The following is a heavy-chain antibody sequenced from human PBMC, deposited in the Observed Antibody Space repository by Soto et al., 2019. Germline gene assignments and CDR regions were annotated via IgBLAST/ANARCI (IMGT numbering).Heavy chain of an antibody. CDR3: AREVIYDFWSGLDG. CDR1: GDSVSSNSAA. D-gene: IGHD3-3*01. V-gene: IGHV6-1*01. J-gene: IGHJ6*02. Sequence: SQTLSLTCAISGDSVSSNSAAWNWIRQSPSRGLEWLGRTYYRSKWYNDYAVSVKSRITINPDTSKNQFSLQRNAVTPEDTAVYYGAREVIYDFWSGLDGWGQGTTVTV. CDR2: TYYRSKWYN.